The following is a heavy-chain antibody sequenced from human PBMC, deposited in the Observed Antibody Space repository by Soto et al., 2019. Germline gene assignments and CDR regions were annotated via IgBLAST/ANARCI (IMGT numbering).Heavy chain of an antibody. D-gene: IGHD3-10*01. Sequence: QVQLVQSGAEMKEPGDSVRVSCEASGYTFTSYYIHWVRQAPGQGLEWMGWINPKFGDTTYAQDFKGRVSMTRDMSISTVYMELSRRTSDDTAIYYCARNMDYYYGPGSGNGHGFWGQGTTVTVFS. J-gene: IGHJ6*02. CDR3: ARNMDYYYGPGSGNGHGF. V-gene: IGHV1-2*02. CDR1: GYTFTSYY. CDR2: INPKFGDT.